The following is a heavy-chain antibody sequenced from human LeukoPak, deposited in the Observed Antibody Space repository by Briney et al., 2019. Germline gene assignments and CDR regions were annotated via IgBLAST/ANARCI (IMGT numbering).Heavy chain of an antibody. D-gene: IGHD5-12*01. Sequence: PSETLSLTCTVSGGSISSYSWNWIRQSPGKGLGWIGRVYHSGSINYNPSLKSRVTISVDTPKNQFSLNLGSVTAADTAVYYCVSSYGGYVLDYWGQGTLVIVSS. J-gene: IGHJ4*02. CDR2: VYHSGSI. CDR1: GGSISSYS. CDR3: VSSYGGYVLDY. V-gene: IGHV4-59*01.